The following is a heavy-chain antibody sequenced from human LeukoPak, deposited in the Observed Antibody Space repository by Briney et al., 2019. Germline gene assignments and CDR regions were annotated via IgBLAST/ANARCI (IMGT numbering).Heavy chain of an antibody. J-gene: IGHJ4*02. CDR3: AKRDGYNSNPLKD. D-gene: IGHD5-24*01. CDR2: INTDGSSR. V-gene: IGHV3-74*01. CDR1: GFSFSRHW. Sequence: GGSLRLSCAASGFSFSRHWMHWVRQAPGKGLVWVSHINTDGSSRSYADSVKGRFTISRDNAKNTLYLQMNSLRAEDTALYYCAKRDGYNSNPLKDWGQGTLVTVSS.